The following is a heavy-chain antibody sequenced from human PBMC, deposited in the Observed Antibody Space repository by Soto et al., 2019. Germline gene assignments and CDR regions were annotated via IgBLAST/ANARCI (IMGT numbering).Heavy chain of an antibody. V-gene: IGHV3-23*01. CDR1: GFSFSDYE. Sequence: GGSLRLSCAASGFSFSDYEMNWVRQAPGKGLEWIAHISFSGSTIYYADSVKGRFTISRDNSKNTLYLQMNSLRAEDTAVYYCAKDWSRKEPGGYFDYWGQGTLVTVSS. J-gene: IGHJ4*02. D-gene: IGHD2-15*01. CDR2: ISFSGSTI. CDR3: AKDWSRKEPGGYFDY.